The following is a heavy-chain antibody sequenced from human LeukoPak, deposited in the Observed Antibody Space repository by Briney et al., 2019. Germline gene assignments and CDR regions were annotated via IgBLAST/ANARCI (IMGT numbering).Heavy chain of an antibody. CDR1: GFTFRNYG. CDR3: AKSKFPYDSNGWHGYFDF. V-gene: IGHV3-30*18. Sequence: GGSLRLSCAASGFTFRNYGMQWVRQAPGRGLEWVAVISYDGSNKYYADSVKGRFTISRDNSKNTLYLQMNSLRAEDTAVYYCAKSKFPYDSNGWHGYFDFWGQGTLVTVSS. CDR2: ISYDGSNK. J-gene: IGHJ4*02. D-gene: IGHD3-22*01.